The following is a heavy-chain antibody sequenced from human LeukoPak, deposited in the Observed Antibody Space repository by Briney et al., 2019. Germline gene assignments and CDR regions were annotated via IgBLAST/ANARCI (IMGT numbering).Heavy chain of an antibody. D-gene: IGHD3-22*01. CDR3: ARAAYDSSGYPLHP. CDR1: GYTFTGYY. CDR2: INPNSGGT. Sequence: ASVKVSCKASGYTFTGYYMHWVRQAPGQGLEWMGRINPNSGGTNYAQKFQGRVTMTRDTSTSTVYMELSSLRSEDTAVYYCARAAYDSSGYPLHPWGQGTLVTVSS. V-gene: IGHV1-2*06. J-gene: IGHJ5*02.